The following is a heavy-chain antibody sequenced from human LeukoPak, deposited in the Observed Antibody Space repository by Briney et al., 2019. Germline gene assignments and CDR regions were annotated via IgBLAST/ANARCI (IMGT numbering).Heavy chain of an antibody. Sequence: PSGTLSLTCAVSGGSISSSNWWSWVRQPPGKGLEWIGEIYHSGSTNYNPSLKSRVTISVDKSKNQFSLKLSSVTAADTAVYYCARADPTDFWYSSGCLNCWGQGTLVTVSS. V-gene: IGHV4-4*02. CDR2: IYHSGST. D-gene: IGHD6-19*01. J-gene: IGHJ4*02. CDR1: GGSISSSNW. CDR3: ARADPTDFWYSSGCLNC.